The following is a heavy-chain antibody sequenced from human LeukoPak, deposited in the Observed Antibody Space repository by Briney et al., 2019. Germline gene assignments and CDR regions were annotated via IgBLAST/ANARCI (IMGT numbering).Heavy chain of an antibody. CDR2: INPNSGGT. CDR3: ARDPVYYDSSGYNDAFDI. J-gene: IGHJ3*02. Sequence: ASVKVSCKASGYTFTGYHMHWVRQAPGQGLEWMGRINPNSGGTNYAQKFQGRVTMTRDTSISTAHMELSRLRSDDTAVYYCARDPVYYDSSGYNDAFDIWGQGTMVTVSS. V-gene: IGHV1-2*06. CDR1: GYTFTGYH. D-gene: IGHD3-22*01.